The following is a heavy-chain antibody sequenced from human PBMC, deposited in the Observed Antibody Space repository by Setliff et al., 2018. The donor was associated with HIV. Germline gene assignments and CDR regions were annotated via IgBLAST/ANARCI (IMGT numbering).Heavy chain of an antibody. CDR1: GFTFSRYA. CDR2: ISATNEI. J-gene: IGHJ5*02. D-gene: IGHD3-10*01. V-gene: IGHV3-21*05. Sequence: PGGSLRLSCAASGFTFSRYAVNWVRQAPGKGLEWVSYISATNEIHHTDSVKGRFTISRDNAKNSLYLQMNSLRAEDTAVYYCARSELWFGESPLFGGWFDPWGQGTLVTVSS. CDR3: ARSELWFGESPLFGGWFDP.